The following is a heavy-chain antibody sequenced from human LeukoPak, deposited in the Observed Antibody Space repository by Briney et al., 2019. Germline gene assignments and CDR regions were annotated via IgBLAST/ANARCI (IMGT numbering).Heavy chain of an antibody. V-gene: IGHV3-53*04. D-gene: IGHD3-10*01. CDR2: IYSGGRT. Sequence: GGSLRLSCAASGFTVSDNYMSWVRQAPGKGLEWVSVIYSGGRTYYADSVKGRFTISSHNSKNTLYLQMNSLRAEDTAVYYCARVNGGGFDHWGQGTLVTVSA. CDR3: ARVNGGGFDH. CDR1: GFTVSDNY. J-gene: IGHJ4*02.